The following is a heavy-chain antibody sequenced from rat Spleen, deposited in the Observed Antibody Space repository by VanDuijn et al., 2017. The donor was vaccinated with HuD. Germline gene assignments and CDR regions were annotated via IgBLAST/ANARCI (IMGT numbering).Heavy chain of an antibody. CDR1: GFSFSNYC. D-gene: IGHD4-3*01. CDR3: AQELGADY. J-gene: IGHJ2*01. CDR2: ITNTGGAT. V-gene: IGHV5-25*01. Sequence: EVQLVESGGGLVQPGRSMKLSCAASGFSFSNYCMTWVRQGPTKSLEWVASITNTGGATYYRDSVKGRFTVSRDNAKNTLYLQLDSLRSEDTATYYCAQELGADYWGQGVMVTVSS.